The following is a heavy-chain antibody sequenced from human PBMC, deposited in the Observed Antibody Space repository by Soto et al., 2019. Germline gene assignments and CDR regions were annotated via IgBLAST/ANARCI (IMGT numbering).Heavy chain of an antibody. D-gene: IGHD3-16*01. CDR1: GGTFSSYT. CDR3: ARDGLGTFGSYYGMDD. J-gene: IGHJ6*02. CDR2: IIPILGIA. V-gene: IGHV1-69*08. Sequence: QVQLVQSGAEVKKPGSSVKVSCKASGGTFSSYTISWVRQAPGQGLEWMGRIIPILGIANYAQKFQGRVTITADKSTSTAYMELSSLRSEDTAVYYCARDGLGTFGSYYGMDDWGQGTTVTVSS.